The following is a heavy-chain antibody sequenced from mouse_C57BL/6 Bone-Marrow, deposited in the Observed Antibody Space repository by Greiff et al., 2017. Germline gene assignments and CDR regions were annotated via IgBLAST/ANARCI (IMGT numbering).Heavy chain of an antibody. CDR3: ARKRYYDLDYYAMDY. J-gene: IGHJ4*01. Sequence: QVQLQQSGAELVKPGASVKLSCKASGYTFTSYWMHWVKQRPGQGLEWIGMIHPNSGSTNYNEKFKSKATLTVDKSSSTAYMQLSSLTSEDSAVYYCARKRYYDLDYYAMDYWGQGTSVTVSS. CDR1: GYTFTSYW. V-gene: IGHV1-64*01. CDR2: IHPNSGST. D-gene: IGHD2-4*01.